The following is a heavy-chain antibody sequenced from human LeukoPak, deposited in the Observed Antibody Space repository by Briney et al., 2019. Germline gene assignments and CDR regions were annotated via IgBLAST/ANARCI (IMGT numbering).Heavy chain of an antibody. CDR3: ARVTGIVVPAAIPVFGRWFDP. CDR2: IYYSGST. D-gene: IGHD2-2*01. V-gene: IGHV4-59*01. Sequence: SETLSLTCTVSGGSISSYYWSWIRQPPGKGLEWIGYIYYSGSTNYNPSLKSRVTISVDTSKNQFSLELSSVTAADTAVYYCARVTGIVVPAAIPVFGRWFDPWGQGTLVTVSS. J-gene: IGHJ5*02. CDR1: GGSISSYY.